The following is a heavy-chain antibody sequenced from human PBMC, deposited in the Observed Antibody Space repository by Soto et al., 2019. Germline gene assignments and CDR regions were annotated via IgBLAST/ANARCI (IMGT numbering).Heavy chain of an antibody. CDR2: INAGNGNT. Sequence: QVQLVQSGAEEKKPGASVKVSCKASGYTFTSYAMHWVRQAPGQRLEWMGWINAGNGNTKYSQKFQGRVTITRDTSASTAYMELSSLRSEDTAVYYCARDARPDYGENEGYFDYWGQGTLVTVSS. CDR3: ARDARPDYGENEGYFDY. V-gene: IGHV1-3*05. J-gene: IGHJ4*02. CDR1: GYTFTSYA. D-gene: IGHD4-17*01.